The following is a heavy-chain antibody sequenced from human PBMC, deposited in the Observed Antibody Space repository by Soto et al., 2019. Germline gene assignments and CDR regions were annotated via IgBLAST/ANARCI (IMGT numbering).Heavy chain of an antibody. D-gene: IGHD3-3*01. J-gene: IGHJ4*02. CDR1: GYTLTELS. CDR2: FDPEDGKT. CDR3: AREKSGYYDY. V-gene: IGHV1-24*01. Sequence: ASVKVSCKVSGYTLTELSMHWVRQAPGKGLEWMGGFDPEDGKTIYAQKFQGRVTMTRNTSISTAYMELSSLRSEDTAVYYCAREKSGYYDYWGQGTLVTVSS.